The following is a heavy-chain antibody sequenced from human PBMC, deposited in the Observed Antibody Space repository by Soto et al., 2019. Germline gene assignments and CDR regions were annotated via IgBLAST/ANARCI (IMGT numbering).Heavy chain of an antibody. CDR2: MNPNSGNT. CDR1: GYTFTSYD. V-gene: IGHV1-8*01. D-gene: IGHD3-3*01. J-gene: IGHJ6*02. Sequence: ASVKVSCKAPGYTFTSYDINWVRQATGQGLEWMGWMNPNSGNTGYAQKFQGRVTMTRNTSISTAYMELSSLRSEDTAVYYCARGHPYDFWSGYYTNYYYYGMDVWGQGTTVTSP. CDR3: ARGHPYDFWSGYYTNYYYYGMDV.